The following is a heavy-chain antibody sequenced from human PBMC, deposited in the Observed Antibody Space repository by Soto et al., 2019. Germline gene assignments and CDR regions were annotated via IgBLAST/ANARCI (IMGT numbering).Heavy chain of an antibody. CDR1: GGSFSGYY. Sequence: SETLSLTCAVYGGSFSGYYWSWIRQPPGKGLEWIGEINHSGSTNYNPSLKSRVTISVDTSKNQFSLKLSSVTAADTAVYYCARAMAERPTGGVDPFDYWGQGTLVTVSS. CDR3: ARAMAERPTGGVDPFDY. J-gene: IGHJ4*02. V-gene: IGHV4-34*01. D-gene: IGHD2-8*02. CDR2: INHSGST.